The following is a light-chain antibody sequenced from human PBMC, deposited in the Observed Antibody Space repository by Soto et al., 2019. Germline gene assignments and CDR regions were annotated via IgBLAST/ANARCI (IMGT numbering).Light chain of an antibody. CDR2: AAS. Sequence: IQMTQSPSSVSASVGDRVTITCLASQVISTWLAWYQQKPGQAPKLLIYAASVLESGVPSRFSGSGSGTDFTLTISSVQPEDFATYRCQQANSFPITFGQGTRLEIK. CDR1: QVISTW. V-gene: IGKV1-12*01. J-gene: IGKJ5*01. CDR3: QQANSFPIT.